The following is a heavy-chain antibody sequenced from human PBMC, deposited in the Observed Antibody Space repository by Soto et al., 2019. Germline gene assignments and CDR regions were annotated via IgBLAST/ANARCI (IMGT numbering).Heavy chain of an antibody. CDR1: GGTFSSYA. CDR2: ILPIFGTA. J-gene: IGHJ6*02. CDR3: ARDTGTTERIVDYYGMDV. D-gene: IGHD1-7*01. V-gene: IGHV1-69*01. Sequence: QVQLVQSGAEVKKPGSSVKVSCKASGGTFSSYAISWVRQAPGQGLEWMGGILPIFGTANNAQKFQGRVTITADESTITAYMELSSLRCEDTAVYYCARDTGTTERIVDYYGMDVWGQGTTVTVSS.